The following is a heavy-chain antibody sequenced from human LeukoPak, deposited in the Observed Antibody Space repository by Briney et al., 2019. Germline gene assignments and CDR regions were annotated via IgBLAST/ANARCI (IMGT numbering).Heavy chain of an antibody. V-gene: IGHV1-46*01. CDR2: INSSGGST. Sequence: ASVKVSCKASGYTFTSYYMHWVRQAPGQGLEWMGIINSSGGSTSYAQKFQGRVTMTRDMSTSTVYMELSSLRSEDTAVYYCARVAWFGELLYYFDYWGQGTLVTVSS. D-gene: IGHD3-10*01. CDR3: ARVAWFGELLYYFDY. CDR1: GYTFTSYY. J-gene: IGHJ4*02.